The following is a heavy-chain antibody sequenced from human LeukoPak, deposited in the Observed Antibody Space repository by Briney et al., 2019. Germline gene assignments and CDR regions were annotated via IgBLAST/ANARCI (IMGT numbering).Heavy chain of an antibody. D-gene: IGHD3-16*02. V-gene: IGHV4-4*07. CDR2: IYSSGST. CDR1: GGSINNYY. Sequence: SETLSLTCTVSGGSINNYYWSWIRQPAGKGLEWIGRIYSSGSTNYSPSLKSRATMSVDTSKTQFSLRLSSVTAADTAVYYCARQVITFGGVIVGFDYWGQGTLVTVSS. CDR3: ARQVITFGGVIVGFDY. J-gene: IGHJ4*02.